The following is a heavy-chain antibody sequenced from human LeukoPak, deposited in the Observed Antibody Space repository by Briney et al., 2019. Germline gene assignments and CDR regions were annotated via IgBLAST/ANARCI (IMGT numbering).Heavy chain of an antibody. CDR2: IHSDGIGT. Sequence: PGGSLRLSCAASGFTFSSYWMHWIRQAPGKGLVWVSRIHSDGIGTSYADSVRGRFTISRDNAKNTVYLQMNSLRAEDTAVYYCAKDRYSSGWYSDFDYWGQGTLVTVSS. D-gene: IGHD6-19*01. CDR3: AKDRYSSGWYSDFDY. CDR1: GFTFSSYW. J-gene: IGHJ4*02. V-gene: IGHV3-74*01.